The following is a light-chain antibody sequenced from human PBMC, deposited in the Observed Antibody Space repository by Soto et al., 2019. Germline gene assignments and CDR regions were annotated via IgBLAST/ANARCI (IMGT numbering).Light chain of an antibody. Sequence: QSALTQPPSASGSPGQSVTISCTGTSSDVGGYNYVSWYQQHPGKAPKLMIYEVSKRPSGVPDRFSGSKSGNTASLTVSGLQAEDEADYYCNSYAGSNHGVFGGGTKLTVL. CDR1: SSDVGGYNY. J-gene: IGLJ3*02. CDR2: EVS. CDR3: NSYAGSNHGV. V-gene: IGLV2-8*01.